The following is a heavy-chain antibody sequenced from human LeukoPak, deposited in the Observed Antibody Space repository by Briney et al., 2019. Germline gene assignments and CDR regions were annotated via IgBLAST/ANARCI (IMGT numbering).Heavy chain of an antibody. CDR3: AKAITAAVYTTFDS. CDR1: GFTFSSYG. D-gene: IGHD6-13*01. V-gene: IGHV3-33*06. J-gene: IGHJ4*02. Sequence: GGSLRLSCAASGFTFSSYGMHWVCQAPGKGLEWVAVIWYGGSNKYYADSVKGRFTISRDNSKNTLYLQMNSLRAEDTAIYYCAKAITAAVYTTFDSWGQGTLVTVSS. CDR2: IWYGGSNK.